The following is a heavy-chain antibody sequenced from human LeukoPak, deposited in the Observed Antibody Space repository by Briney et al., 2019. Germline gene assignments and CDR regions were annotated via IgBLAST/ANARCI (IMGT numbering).Heavy chain of an antibody. CDR3: ARDRGDRSLDY. D-gene: IGHD3-10*01. CDR1: GFTFSSYE. Sequence: GGSLRLSCAASGFTFSSYEMNWVRQAPGKGLEWVSYISSSGSTIYYADSVKGRFTISSDNAKNSLYLQMNSLRAEDTAVYYCARDRGDRSLDYWGQGTLVTVSS. J-gene: IGHJ4*02. CDR2: ISSSGSTI. V-gene: IGHV3-48*03.